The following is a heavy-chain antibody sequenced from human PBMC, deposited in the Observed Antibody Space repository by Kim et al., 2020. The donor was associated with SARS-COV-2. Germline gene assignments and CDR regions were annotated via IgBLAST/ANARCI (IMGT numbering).Heavy chain of an antibody. CDR2: INPNSGGT. Sequence: ASVKVSCKASGYTFTGYYMHWERQAPGQGLEWMGRINPNSGGTNYAQKFQGRVTMTRDTSISTAYMELSRLTPDDTAVYYCARTRPTFTTSPPFDYWGQGTLVTVSS. D-gene: IGHD3-22*01. J-gene: IGHJ4*02. CDR3: ARTRPTFTTSPPFDY. CDR1: GYTFTGYY. V-gene: IGHV1-2*06.